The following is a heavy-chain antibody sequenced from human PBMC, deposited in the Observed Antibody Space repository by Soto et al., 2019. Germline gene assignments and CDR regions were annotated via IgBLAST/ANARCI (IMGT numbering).Heavy chain of an antibody. Sequence: GGSLRLSCAASGFTFSSYWMHWVRQAPGKGLVWVSRINSDGSSTSYADSVKGRFTISRDNAKNTLYLQMNSLRAEDTAVYYCARDLEEVDGGNSHGYWGQGTLVTVSS. CDR2: INSDGSST. J-gene: IGHJ4*02. D-gene: IGHD2-21*02. V-gene: IGHV3-74*01. CDR3: ARDLEEVDGGNSHGY. CDR1: GFTFSSYW.